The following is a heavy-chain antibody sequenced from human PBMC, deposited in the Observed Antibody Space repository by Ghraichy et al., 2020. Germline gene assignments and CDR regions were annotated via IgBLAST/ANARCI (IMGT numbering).Heavy chain of an antibody. CDR2: ISAYNGNT. CDR1: GYTFTSYG. Sequence: ASVKVSCKASGYTFTSYGISWVRQAPGQGLEWMGWISAYNGNTNYAQKLQGRVTMTTDTSTSTAYMELRSLRSDDTAVYYCARLRLITFGGVIVISPEYYFDYWGQGTLVTVSS. CDR3: ARLRLITFGGVIVISPEYYFDY. D-gene: IGHD3-16*02. J-gene: IGHJ4*02. V-gene: IGHV1-18*01.